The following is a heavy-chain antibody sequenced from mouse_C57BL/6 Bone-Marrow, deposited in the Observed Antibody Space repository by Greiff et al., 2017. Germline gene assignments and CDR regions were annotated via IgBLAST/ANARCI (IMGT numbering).Heavy chain of an antibody. Sequence: DVQLVESGGDLVKPGGSLKLSCAASGFTFSSYGMSWVRQTPDKRLEWVATISSGGSYTYYPDSVKGRFTISRDNAKNTLYLQMSSLKSEDTAMYYCAKLAAWFAYWGQGTLVTVSA. J-gene: IGHJ3*01. CDR2: ISSGGSYT. V-gene: IGHV5-6*01. CDR3: AKLAAWFAY. CDR1: GFTFSSYG.